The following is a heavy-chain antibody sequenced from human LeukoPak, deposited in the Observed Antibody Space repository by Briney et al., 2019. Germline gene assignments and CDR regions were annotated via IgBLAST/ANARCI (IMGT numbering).Heavy chain of an antibody. V-gene: IGHV4-34*01. Sequence: PSETLSLTCAVYGGSFSGYYWSWIRRPPGKGLEWIGEINHSGSTNYNPSLKSRVTISVDTSKNQFSLKLSSVTAADTAVYYCARASVTPGVFGYWGQGTLVTVSS. CDR1: GGSFSGYY. D-gene: IGHD3-3*01. J-gene: IGHJ4*02. CDR2: INHSGST. CDR3: ARASVTPGVFGY.